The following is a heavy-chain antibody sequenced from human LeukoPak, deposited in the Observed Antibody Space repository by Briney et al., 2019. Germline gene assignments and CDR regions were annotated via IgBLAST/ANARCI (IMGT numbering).Heavy chain of an antibody. V-gene: IGHV3-23*01. CDR2: ISGSGDSA. D-gene: IGHD3-22*01. CDR3: ARDRGRYYDSRGFYWGYYFDS. J-gene: IGHJ4*02. Sequence: GGSLRLSCAVSGFTFSNYAMSWVRQAPGKGLEWVSVISGSGDSAYYADSVKGRFTISRDNSKDTLYLQMSSVRVDDTAVYYCARDRGRYYDSRGFYWGYYFDSWGQGILVTVST. CDR1: GFTFSNYA.